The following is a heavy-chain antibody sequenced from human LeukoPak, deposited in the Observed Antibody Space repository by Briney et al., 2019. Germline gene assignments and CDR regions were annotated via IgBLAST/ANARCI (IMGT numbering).Heavy chain of an antibody. J-gene: IGHJ3*02. CDR3: ARIQFSYSSGWYGAFDI. Sequence: TLSLTCTVSGGSISSYHWSWIRQPPGKALEWLARIDWDDDKYYSTSLKTRLTISKDTSKNQVVLTMTNMDPVDTATYYCARIQFSYSSGWYGAFDIWGQGTMVTVSS. CDR1: GGSISSYHW. V-gene: IGHV2-70*11. D-gene: IGHD6-19*01. CDR2: IDWDDDK.